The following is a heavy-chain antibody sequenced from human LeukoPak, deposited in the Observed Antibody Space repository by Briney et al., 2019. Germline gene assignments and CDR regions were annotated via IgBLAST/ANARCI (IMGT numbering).Heavy chain of an antibody. D-gene: IGHD3-22*01. CDR1: GYTLTELS. CDR2: FDPEDGET. J-gene: IGHJ3*02. Sequence: GASVKVSCKVSGYTLTELSMHWVRQAPGKGLEWMGGFDPEDGETIYAQKFQGRVTMTEDTSTDIAYMELSSLRSEDTAVYYCATRRGWLFTLRPDAFDIWGQGTMVTVSS. CDR3: ATRRGWLFTLRPDAFDI. V-gene: IGHV1-24*01.